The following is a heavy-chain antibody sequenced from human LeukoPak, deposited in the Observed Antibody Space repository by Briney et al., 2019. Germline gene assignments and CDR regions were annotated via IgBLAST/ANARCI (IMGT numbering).Heavy chain of an antibody. CDR3: AKSSIMFAAGRLGSIDF. D-gene: IGHD1-26*01. V-gene: IGHV3-33*06. CDR1: GFAFNDFA. J-gene: IGHJ4*02. Sequence: GKSLTLSCAASGFAFNDFAMYWVRQAPGKGLDWVAVIWRDGSHRYYAHSIKGRFTISRDNSKNTLYLQMSSLRAEDTAVYYCAKSSIMFAAGRLGSIDFWGQGTLVTVSS. CDR2: IWRDGSHR.